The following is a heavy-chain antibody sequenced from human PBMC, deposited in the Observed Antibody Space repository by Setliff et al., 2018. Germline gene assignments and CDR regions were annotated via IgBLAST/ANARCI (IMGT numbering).Heavy chain of an antibody. D-gene: IGHD3-3*01. CDR3: TKDGGRLRFVSHLDF. V-gene: IGHV3-43*01. J-gene: IGHJ4*02. CDR1: GFTFDDYT. CDR2: ITWDGGST. Sequence: GGSLRLSCAASGFTFDDYTMHWVRQAPGKGLEWVSLITWDGGSTFYADSVKGRFTISRDNRKNSLYLQMNSLTSEDTALYFCTKDGGRLRFVSHLDFWGQGTPVTVSS.